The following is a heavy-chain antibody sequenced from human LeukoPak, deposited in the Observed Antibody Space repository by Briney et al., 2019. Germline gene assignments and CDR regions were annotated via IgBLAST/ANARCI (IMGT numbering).Heavy chain of an antibody. CDR1: GYSISSGYY. CDR3: ARQGYSYGTRRQFDY. CDR2: IYHSGST. D-gene: IGHD5-18*01. J-gene: IGHJ4*02. Sequence: KPSETLSLTCAVSGYSISSGYYWGWIRQPPGKGLEWIGSIYHSGSTYYNPSLKSRVTISVDTSENQFSLKLSSVTAADTAVYYCARQGYSYGTRRQFDYWGQGTLVTVSS. V-gene: IGHV4-38-2*01.